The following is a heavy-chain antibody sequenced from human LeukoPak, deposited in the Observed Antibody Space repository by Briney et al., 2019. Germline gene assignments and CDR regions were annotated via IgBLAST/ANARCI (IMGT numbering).Heavy chain of an antibody. Sequence: SETLSLTCTVSGGSISSYYWSWIRQPLGKGLEWIGYIYYSGSTNYNPSLKSRVTISVDTSKNQFSLKLSSVTAADTAVYYCARHKSYSSSSAFDYWGQGTLVTVSS. CDR3: ARHKSYSSSSAFDY. CDR1: GGSISSYY. J-gene: IGHJ4*02. D-gene: IGHD6-6*01. V-gene: IGHV4-59*08. CDR2: IYYSGST.